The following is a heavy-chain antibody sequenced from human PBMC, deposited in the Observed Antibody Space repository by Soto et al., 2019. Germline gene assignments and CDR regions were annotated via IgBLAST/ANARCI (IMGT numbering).Heavy chain of an antibody. V-gene: IGHV2-5*02. Sequence: QITLKESGPTLVKPTQTLTLTCTFSGFSLSTSGVGVSWIRQPPGKALEWLALIYWDDDKRYSPSLKSRLTITKDTSKNQVVLTMTNMDPVYTATYYCARTPGSYYYYCMDVWGQGTTVTVSS. CDR3: ARTPGSYYYYCMDV. CDR2: IYWDDDK. J-gene: IGHJ6*02. CDR1: GFSLSTSGVG. D-gene: IGHD1-1*01.